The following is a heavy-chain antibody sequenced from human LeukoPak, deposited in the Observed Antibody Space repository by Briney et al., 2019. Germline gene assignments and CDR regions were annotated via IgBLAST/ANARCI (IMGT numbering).Heavy chain of an antibody. CDR3: ASGYSYGFDY. CDR2: IYHSGSS. J-gene: IGHJ4*02. CDR1: GYSISSGYY. V-gene: IGHV4-38-2*02. Sequence: PAETLSLTCTVSGYSISSGYYWGWIRQPPGKGLEWIGSIYHSGSSYYNPSLKSRVTISVDTSKNHFSLKLSSVTAADTAVYYCASGYSYGFDYWGQGTLVTVSS. D-gene: IGHD5-18*01.